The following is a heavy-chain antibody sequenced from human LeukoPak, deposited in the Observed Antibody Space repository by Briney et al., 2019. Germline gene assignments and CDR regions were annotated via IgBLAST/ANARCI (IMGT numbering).Heavy chain of an antibody. J-gene: IGHJ3*02. V-gene: IGHV3-21*01. CDR2: ISSSSSYI. CDR3: ARDGRDGYNYAAFDI. Sequence: PGGSLRLSCAASGFTFSNAWMSWVRQAPGKGLEWVSSISSSSSYIYYADSVKGRFTISRDNAKNSLYLQMNSLRAEDTAVYYCARDGRDGYNYAAFDIWGQGTMVTVSS. CDR1: GFTFSNAW. D-gene: IGHD5-24*01.